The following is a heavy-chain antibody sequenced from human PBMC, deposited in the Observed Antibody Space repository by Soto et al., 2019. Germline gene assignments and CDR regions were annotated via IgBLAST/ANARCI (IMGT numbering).Heavy chain of an antibody. CDR3: ARGGYYDSSGYYYRPFDY. CDR1: GGTFSSYA. CDR2: IIPIFGTA. V-gene: IGHV1-69*13. J-gene: IGHJ4*02. D-gene: IGHD3-22*01. Sequence: SVKVSCKASGGTFSSYAISWVRQAPGQGLEWMGGIIPIFGTANYAQKFQGRVTITADESTSTAYMELSSLRSEDTAVYYCARGGYYDSSGYYYRPFDYWGQGTLVTVSS.